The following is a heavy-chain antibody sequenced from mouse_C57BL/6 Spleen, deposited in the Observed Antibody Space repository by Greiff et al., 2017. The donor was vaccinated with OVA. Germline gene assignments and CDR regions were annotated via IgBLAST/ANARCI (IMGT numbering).Heavy chain of an antibody. Sequence: QVQLKESGAELVRPGASVKLSCKASGYTFTDYYINWVKQRPGQGLEWIARIYPGSGNTYYNEKFKGKATLTAEKSSSTAYMQLSSLTSEDSAVYFCARSALGYYGSRGFAWFAYWGQGTLVTVSA. D-gene: IGHD1-1*01. CDR1: GYTFTDYY. J-gene: IGHJ3*01. CDR2: IYPGSGNT. V-gene: IGHV1-76*01. CDR3: ARSALGYYGSRGFAWFAY.